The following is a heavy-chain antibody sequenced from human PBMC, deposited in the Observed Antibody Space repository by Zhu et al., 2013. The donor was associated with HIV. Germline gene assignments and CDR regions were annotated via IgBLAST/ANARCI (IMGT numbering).Heavy chain of an antibody. Sequence: VQLQESGPGLVKPSETLSLTCTVSGGSISSYYWSWIRQPPGKGLEWIGYIYYSGSTNYNPSLKSRVTISVDTSKNQFSLKLSSVTAADTAVYYCAREISVYGDYVRHFDYWGQGTLVTVSS. D-gene: IGHD4-17*01. CDR3: AREISVYGDYVRHFDY. J-gene: IGHJ4*02. CDR1: GGSISSYY. CDR2: IYYSGST. V-gene: IGHV4-59*01.